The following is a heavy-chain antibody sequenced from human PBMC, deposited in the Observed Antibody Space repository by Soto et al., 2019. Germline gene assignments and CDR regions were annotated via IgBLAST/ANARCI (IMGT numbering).Heavy chain of an antibody. V-gene: IGHV2-5*02. J-gene: IGHJ4*02. CDR3: AHSGCGDGAPCFDY. D-gene: IGHD4-17*01. CDR2: IYWDDDK. CDR1: GFSLTTSPVG. Sequence: QITLKESGSDLVRPTQTLTLTCSFSGFSLTTSPVGVGWIRQPPGKALEWLALIYWDDDKRYSPSLRSRLTITKDTSRNHVVLTMTNMDPVDTGTYYCAHSGCGDGAPCFDYWGQGALVAVSS.